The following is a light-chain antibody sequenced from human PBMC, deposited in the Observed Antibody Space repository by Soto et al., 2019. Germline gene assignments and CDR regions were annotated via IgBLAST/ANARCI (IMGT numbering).Light chain of an antibody. CDR1: SSNIGNNA. CDR3: ATWDDSLNAYV. J-gene: IGLJ1*01. Sequence: QSVLTQPPSVSEAPRQRVTISCSGSSSNIGNNAVNWYQQLPGQAPKIVIYYDDLLTSGVSDRFSSSKSGISASLAISDLQSDDEADYYCATWDDSLNAYVFGPGTKLTVL. V-gene: IGLV1-36*01. CDR2: YDD.